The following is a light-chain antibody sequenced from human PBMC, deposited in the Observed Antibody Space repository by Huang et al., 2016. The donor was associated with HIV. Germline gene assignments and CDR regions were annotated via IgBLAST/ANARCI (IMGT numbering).Light chain of an antibody. V-gene: IGKV3-15*01. Sequence: EIVMTQSPATLSVSLGERVTLSCRASETVSSSLAWYQQKSGQAPRLLIYDASTSATGVPARFSGSGSGTEFTLTISSLQSEDFAVYYCQHYNNWPPITFGQGTRLDIK. CDR1: ETVSSS. CDR3: QHYNNWPPIT. CDR2: DAS. J-gene: IGKJ5*01.